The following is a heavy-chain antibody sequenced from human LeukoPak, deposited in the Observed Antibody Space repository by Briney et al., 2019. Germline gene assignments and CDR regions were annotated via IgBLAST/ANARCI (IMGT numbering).Heavy chain of an antibody. J-gene: IGHJ3*02. Sequence: GGSLRLSCAASGFTFSSYAMHWVRQAPGKGLEYVSAISSNGGSTYYANSVKGRFTISRDNSKNTLYLQMGSLRAEDMAVYYCARERRQWQPFDIWGQGTMVTVSS. D-gene: IGHD6-19*01. CDR2: ISSNGGST. V-gene: IGHV3-64*01. CDR1: GFTFSSYA. CDR3: ARERRQWQPFDI.